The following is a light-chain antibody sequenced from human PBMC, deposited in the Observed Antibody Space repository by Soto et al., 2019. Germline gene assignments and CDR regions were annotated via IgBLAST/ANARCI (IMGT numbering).Light chain of an antibody. J-gene: IGKJ1*01. CDR3: QQSYSTPRT. Sequence: DIQMTQSPSSLSASVGDRVTITCRASQSISSYLNWYQQKPGKAPKLLIYAASSLQSGVPSRFSGSGSGTDFTLTISSLQPEDFETYYCQQSYSTPRTCGQGTKVDIK. CDR2: AAS. V-gene: IGKV1-39*01. CDR1: QSISSY.